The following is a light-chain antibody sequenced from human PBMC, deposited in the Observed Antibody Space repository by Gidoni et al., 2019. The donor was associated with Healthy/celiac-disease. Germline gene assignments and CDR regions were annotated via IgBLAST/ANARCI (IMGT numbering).Light chain of an antibody. J-gene: IGLJ3*02. V-gene: IGLV2-14*03. Sequence: QPALTQPASVSGSPGQSITISCTGTSSDVGGYNYVSWYQQHPGKAPKLMIYDVSNRPSGVSNRFSGSKFGNTASLTISGLQAEDEADYYCSSYTSSSLWVFGGGTKLTVL. CDR3: SSYTSSSLWV. CDR1: SSDVGGYNY. CDR2: DVS.